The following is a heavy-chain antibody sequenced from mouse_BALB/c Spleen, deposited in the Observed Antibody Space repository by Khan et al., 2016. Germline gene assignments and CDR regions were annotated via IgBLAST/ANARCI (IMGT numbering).Heavy chain of an antibody. Sequence: QVQLQQSGAELVRPGASVKLSCKALGYTFTDYEMHWVKQTPVHGLEWIGTIHPGSGGTAYNQKFKGKATLTADKSSSTAYMERSSLTSEDSAVYYWIYRRNYDGYYVEMDYWGQGSSVTVSS. CDR1: GYTFTDYE. CDR3: IYRRNYDGYYVEMDY. J-gene: IGHJ4*01. D-gene: IGHD2-3*01. CDR2: IHPGSGGT. V-gene: IGHV1-15*01.